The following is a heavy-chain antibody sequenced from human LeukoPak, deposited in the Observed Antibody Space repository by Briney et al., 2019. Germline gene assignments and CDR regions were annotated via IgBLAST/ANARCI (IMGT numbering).Heavy chain of an antibody. CDR2: INPSGGST. Sequence: ASVKVSCKASGYTFTSYYMHWVRQAPGQGLEWMGIINPSGGSTSYAQKFQGRVTMTRDTSTSTVYMELSSLRSEDTAVYYCARGKNYYDSSGYIGGDYWGQGTLVTVSS. CDR1: GYTFTSYY. CDR3: ARGKNYYDSSGYIGGDY. J-gene: IGHJ4*02. D-gene: IGHD3-22*01. V-gene: IGHV1-46*01.